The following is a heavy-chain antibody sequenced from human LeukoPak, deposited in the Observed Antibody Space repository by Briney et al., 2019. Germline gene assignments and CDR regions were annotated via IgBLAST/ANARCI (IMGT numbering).Heavy chain of an antibody. J-gene: IGHJ5*02. Sequence: KPSETLSLTCNVSGGSISSTSYFWGWIRQPPGKGLEWIGSIYYSGTTYYSPSLKSRVTISVHTSQNQFSLKLSSVTAADTAVYYCARQQCNGGSCYSRAIWFDPWGQGTLVTVSS. D-gene: IGHD2-15*01. CDR3: ARQQCNGGSCYSRAIWFDP. V-gene: IGHV4-39*01. CDR1: GGSISSTSYF. CDR2: IYYSGTT.